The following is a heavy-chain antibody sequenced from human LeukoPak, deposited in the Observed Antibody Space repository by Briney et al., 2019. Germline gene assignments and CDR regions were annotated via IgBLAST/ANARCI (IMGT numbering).Heavy chain of an antibody. J-gene: IGHJ4*02. CDR2: INNDGTTT. CDR3: ARHRFWFGELENYFDY. CDR1: AFTFSGAW. V-gene: IGHV3-74*01. Sequence: PGGSLRLSCAASAFTFSGAWLHWVRQAPGKGLVWVSRINNDGTTTKYADSVKGRFTISRDNAKNSLYLQMNSLRAEDTAVYYRARHRFWFGELENYFDYWGQGTLVTVSS. D-gene: IGHD3-10*01.